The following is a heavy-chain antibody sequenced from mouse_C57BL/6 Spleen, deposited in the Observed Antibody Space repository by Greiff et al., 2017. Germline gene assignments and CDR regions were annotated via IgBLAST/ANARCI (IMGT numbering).Heavy chain of an antibody. CDR1: GYTFTDYE. D-gene: IGHD2-3*01. Sequence: VQLQQSGAELVRPGASVTLSCKASGYTFTDYEMHWVKQTPVHGLEWIGAIDPETGGTAYNQKFRGKAILTADKSSSTAYMELRSLTSAVSAVYYCSRGFYPGDYWGQGTTFTVS. J-gene: IGHJ2*01. CDR2: IDPETGGT. CDR3: SRGFYPGDY. V-gene: IGHV1-15*01.